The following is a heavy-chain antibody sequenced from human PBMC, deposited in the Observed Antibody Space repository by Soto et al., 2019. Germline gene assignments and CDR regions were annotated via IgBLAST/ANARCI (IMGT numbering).Heavy chain of an antibody. CDR2: ISGSGGST. V-gene: IGHV3-23*01. Sequence: HPGGSLRLSCAASGFTFSSYAMSWVRQAPGKGLEWVSAISGSGGSTYYADSVKGRFTISRDNSKNTLYLQMNSLRAEDTAVYYCATCRDFWSPRAFDYWGQGTLVTVSS. CDR3: ATCRDFWSPRAFDY. CDR1: GFTFSSYA. D-gene: IGHD3-3*01. J-gene: IGHJ4*02.